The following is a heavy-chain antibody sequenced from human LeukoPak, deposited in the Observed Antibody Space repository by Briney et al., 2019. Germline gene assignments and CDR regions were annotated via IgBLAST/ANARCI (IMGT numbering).Heavy chain of an antibody. CDR1: GFTFSSYA. J-gene: IGHJ4*02. CDR2: ISSNGGST. CDR3: ARGFDY. Sequence: GGSLRLSCAASGFTFSSYAMHWVRQAPGKGLEYVSVISSNGGSTYYANSVKGRFIISRDNSKNTLYLQMGSLRAEDRAVYYCARGFDYWGQGTLVTVSS. V-gene: IGHV3-64*01.